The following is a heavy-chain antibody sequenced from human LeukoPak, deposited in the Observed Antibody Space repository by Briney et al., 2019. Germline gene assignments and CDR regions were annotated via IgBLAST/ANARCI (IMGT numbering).Heavy chain of an antibody. J-gene: IGHJ4*02. CDR3: ARGAGWYAY. D-gene: IGHD6-19*01. CDR2: IYYSGST. V-gene: IGHV4-59*01. Sequence: SETLSLTCTVSGGSISSYYWSWIRQPPGKGLEWIGYIYYSGSTNYNPSLKSRVTISVDTSKNQFSLKLSSVTAADTAVYFCARGAGWYAYWGQGTLVTVSS. CDR1: GGSISSYY.